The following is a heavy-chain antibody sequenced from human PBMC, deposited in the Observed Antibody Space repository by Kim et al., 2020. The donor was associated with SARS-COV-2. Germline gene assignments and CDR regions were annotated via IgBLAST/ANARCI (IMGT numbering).Heavy chain of an antibody. D-gene: IGHD3-10*01. V-gene: IGHV3-74*01. J-gene: IGHJ4*02. CDR2: DGSST. Sequence: DGSSTYYQDSVKGRFAISRDNSKNTLYLQMNSLRTEDTAVYYCFRGGVDFWGQGTLVTVSS. CDR3: FRGGVDF.